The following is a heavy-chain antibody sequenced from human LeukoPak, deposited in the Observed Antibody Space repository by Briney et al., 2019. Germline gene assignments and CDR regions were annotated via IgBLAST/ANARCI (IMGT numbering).Heavy chain of an antibody. CDR2: IYGGGST. CDR1: GFTFSSYA. V-gene: IGHV3-53*01. CDR3: ARDITSGTFDP. D-gene: IGHD2-2*01. Sequence: GGSLRLSCAASGFTFSSYAMNWVRQAPGKGLEWVSVIYGGGSTYYADSVKGRFTISRDNSKNTLYLQMNSLRAEDTAVYYCARDITSGTFDPWGQGTLVTVSS. J-gene: IGHJ5*02.